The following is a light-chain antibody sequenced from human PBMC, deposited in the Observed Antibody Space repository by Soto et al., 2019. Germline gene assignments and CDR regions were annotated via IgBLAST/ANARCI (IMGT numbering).Light chain of an antibody. CDR1: QSINYW. V-gene: IGKV1-5*03. Sequence: DIQMTQSPSPLSASVGDRVIITCRASQSINYWLAWYQQKPGKAPKSLIYKASNLGSGVPSRFSGSGSGTEFTLTISSLQPDDFATYYCQQYISYPITFGGGTEVEIK. CDR2: KAS. J-gene: IGKJ4*01. CDR3: QQYISYPIT.